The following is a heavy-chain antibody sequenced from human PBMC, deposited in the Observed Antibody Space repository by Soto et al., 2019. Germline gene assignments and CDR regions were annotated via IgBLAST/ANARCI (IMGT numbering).Heavy chain of an antibody. Sequence: EVQVVESGGGLVKPGGSLRLSCAASGFTFSSYAMSWVRQAPGKGLEWVSAISGSGGSTYYADSVKGRFTISRDNSKNTLYLQMNSLRAEDTAVYYCAKDHYYDSSGYYRDAFDIWGQGTMVTVSS. D-gene: IGHD3-22*01. V-gene: IGHV3-23*04. CDR2: ISGSGGST. J-gene: IGHJ3*02. CDR1: GFTFSSYA. CDR3: AKDHYYDSSGYYRDAFDI.